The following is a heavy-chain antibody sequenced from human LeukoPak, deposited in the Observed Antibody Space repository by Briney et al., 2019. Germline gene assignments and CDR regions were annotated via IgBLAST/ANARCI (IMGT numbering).Heavy chain of an antibody. CDR2: ISWNSGSI. CDR3: AKDTRAVVIDAFDI. J-gene: IGHJ3*02. V-gene: IGHV3-9*01. Sequence: GGSLRLSCAASGFTFSNYAMNWVRQAPGKGLEWVSGISWNSGSIGYADSVKGRFTISRDNAKNSLYLQMNSLRAEDTALYYCAKDTRAVVIDAFDIWGQGTMVTVSS. CDR1: GFTFSNYA. D-gene: IGHD3-22*01.